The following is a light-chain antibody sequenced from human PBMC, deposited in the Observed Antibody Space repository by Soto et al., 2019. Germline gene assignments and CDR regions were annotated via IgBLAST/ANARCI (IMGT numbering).Light chain of an antibody. V-gene: IGKV3-15*01. CDR2: GAS. Sequence: EIVMTQSPATRSVSPGERATLSCRASQSVSSNLAWYQQKPGQGPRLLIYGASTRATGIPARFSGSGSGTEFTLTISSLQSEDFAVYYCQQYNNWPRTFGQGTKVEIK. J-gene: IGKJ1*01. CDR1: QSVSSN. CDR3: QQYNNWPRT.